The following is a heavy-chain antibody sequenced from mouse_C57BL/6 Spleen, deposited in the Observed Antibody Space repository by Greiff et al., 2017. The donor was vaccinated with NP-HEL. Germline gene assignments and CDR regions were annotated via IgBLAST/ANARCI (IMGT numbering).Heavy chain of an antibody. J-gene: IGHJ3*01. CDR3: ARNPPTGSSPWFAY. CDR2: IWSGGST. CDR1: GFSLTSYG. V-gene: IGHV2-2*01. D-gene: IGHD1-1*01. Sequence: VKVVESGPGLVQPSQSLSITCTVSGFSLTSYGVHWVRQSPGKGLEWLGVIWSGGSTDYNAAFISRLSISKDNSKSQVFFKMNSLQADDTAIYYCARNPPTGSSPWFAYWGQGTLVTVSA.